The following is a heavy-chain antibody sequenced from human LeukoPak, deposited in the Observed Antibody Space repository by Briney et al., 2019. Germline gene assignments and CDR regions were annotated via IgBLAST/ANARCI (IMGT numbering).Heavy chain of an antibody. CDR2: INPSDGGT. Sequence: ASVRVSCKASGYTFTNYYLHWVRQAPGHGLEWMAIINPSDGGTYYEQELRGRVTVTRDTSTSTVYMELSSLRSEDTAVYYCARDTRTMTAVTRGQHYYYGLDVWGQGTTVTVSS. V-gene: IGHV1-46*01. J-gene: IGHJ6*02. CDR1: GYTFTNYY. CDR3: ARDTRTMTAVTRGQHYYYGLDV. D-gene: IGHD4-17*01.